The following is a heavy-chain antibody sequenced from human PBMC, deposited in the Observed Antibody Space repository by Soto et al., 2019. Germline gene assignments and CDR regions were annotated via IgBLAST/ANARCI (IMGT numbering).Heavy chain of an antibody. D-gene: IGHD6-19*01. V-gene: IGHV5-51*01. J-gene: IGHJ6*03. Sequence: GESLKISCKGSGYSFTSYWIGWVRQMPGKGLEWMGIIYPGDSDTRYSPSFQGQVTISADKSISTAYLQWSSLKASDTAMYYCARLLAVADTGYYYYYMDVCGKGTTVSVSS. CDR3: ARLLAVADTGYYYYYMDV. CDR1: GYSFTSYW. CDR2: IYPGDSDT.